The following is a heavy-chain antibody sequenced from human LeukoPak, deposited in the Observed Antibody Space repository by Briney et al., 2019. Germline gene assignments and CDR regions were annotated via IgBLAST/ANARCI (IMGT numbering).Heavy chain of an antibody. J-gene: IGHJ3*02. Sequence: SETLSLTCTVSGGSINRYYWSWLRQPAGKGLEWIGRIYSTGSTNYNPSLKSRVTMSVDTSKNHFSLKLNSVTAADTAVYYCARHLGAQSLVAFDIWGQGTMVTVSS. CDR1: GGSINRYY. CDR3: ARHLGAQSLVAFDI. V-gene: IGHV4-4*07. CDR2: IYSTGST.